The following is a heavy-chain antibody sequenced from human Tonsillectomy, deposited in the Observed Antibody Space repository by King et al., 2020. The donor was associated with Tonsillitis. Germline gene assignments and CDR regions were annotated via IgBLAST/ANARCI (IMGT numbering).Heavy chain of an antibody. Sequence: VQLVESGGGLVQPGGSLRLSCAASEFTFSSYWMHWVRQAPGKGLVWVSRINGDGSTTTYADSVKGRFTISRDNAKNTQYLQMYSLSAEDTAVYYCASSIGAFDLWGQGTMVTVSS. CDR3: ASSIGAFDL. CDR1: EFTFSSYW. D-gene: IGHD3-16*01. CDR2: INGDGSTT. J-gene: IGHJ3*01. V-gene: IGHV3-74*01.